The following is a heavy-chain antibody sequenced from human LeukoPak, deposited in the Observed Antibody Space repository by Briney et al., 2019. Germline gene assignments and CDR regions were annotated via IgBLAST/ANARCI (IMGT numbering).Heavy chain of an antibody. Sequence: PSETLSLTCTVSGGSISSSSYYWGWIRQPPGKGLEWIGSIYYSGSTYYNPSLKSRVTISVDTSKNQFSLKLSSVTAADTAVYYCARGPHPDGYSSGWYGPNTYYYYYGMDVWGQGTTVTVSS. V-gene: IGHV4-39*07. CDR2: IYYSGST. D-gene: IGHD6-19*01. CDR3: ARGPHPDGYSSGWYGPNTYYYYYGMDV. J-gene: IGHJ6*02. CDR1: GGSISSSSYY.